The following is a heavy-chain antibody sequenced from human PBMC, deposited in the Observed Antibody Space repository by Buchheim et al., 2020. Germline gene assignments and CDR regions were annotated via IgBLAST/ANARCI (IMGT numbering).Heavy chain of an antibody. J-gene: IGHJ4*02. CDR2: ISGSGGST. CDR1: GFTFSSYA. Sequence: EVQLLESGGGLVQPGGSLRLSCAASGFTFSSYAMSWVRQAPGKGLEWVSAISGSGGSTYYADSVKGRFTISRDNSKNTLYLQMNSLRAEDTAVYYCAKDPLSRNDYYYDSSGYYPFDYWGQGTL. D-gene: IGHD3-22*01. CDR3: AKDPLSRNDYYYDSSGYYPFDY. V-gene: IGHV3-23*01.